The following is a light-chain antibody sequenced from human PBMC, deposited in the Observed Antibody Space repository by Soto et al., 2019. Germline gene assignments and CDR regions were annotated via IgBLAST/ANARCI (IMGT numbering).Light chain of an antibody. V-gene: IGKV3-11*01. CDR3: QRRSNWPLT. CDR2: DAS. Sequence: EIVLTQSPATLSLSPGERATLSCRASQSLSSYLAWYQQKPGQAPRLLIYDASNRATGIPARFSGSGSGTEFTLTISSLEPEDFAVYYCQRRSNWPLTFGGGTKVEIK. CDR1: QSLSSY. J-gene: IGKJ4*01.